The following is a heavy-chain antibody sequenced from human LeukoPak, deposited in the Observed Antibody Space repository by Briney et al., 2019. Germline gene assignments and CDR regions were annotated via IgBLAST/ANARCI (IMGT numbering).Heavy chain of an antibody. CDR3: ARDGVLRYFDSYYYYYMDV. J-gene: IGHJ6*03. D-gene: IGHD3-9*01. CDR2: ISRSGSTK. Sequence: GGSLRLSCAASGFTFSDYNMRWIRQAPGKGLEWVSSISRSGSTKYYADSVKGRFTISRDNAKNSLYLQMNSLRAEDTAVYYCARDGVLRYFDSYYYYYMDVWGKGTTVTISS. V-gene: IGHV3-11*01. CDR1: GFTFSDYN.